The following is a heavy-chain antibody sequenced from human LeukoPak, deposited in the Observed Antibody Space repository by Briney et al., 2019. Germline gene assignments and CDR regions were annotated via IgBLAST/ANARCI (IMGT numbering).Heavy chain of an antibody. V-gene: IGHV4-59*01. J-gene: IGHJ4*02. D-gene: IGHD3-22*01. CDR1: GASITSYY. CDR3: ARRAYDSSGYWFDY. CDR2: IYYSGST. Sequence: SETLSLTCTVSGASITSYYWSWIRQPPGKGLEWIGYIYYSGSTNYNPSLKSRVTISVDTSKNQFSLKLSSVTAADTAVYYCARRAYDSSGYWFDYWGQGTLVTVSS.